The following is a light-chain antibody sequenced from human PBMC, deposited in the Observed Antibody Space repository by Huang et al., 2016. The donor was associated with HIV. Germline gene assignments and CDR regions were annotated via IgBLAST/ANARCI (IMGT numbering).Light chain of an antibody. V-gene: IGKV3-20*01. CDR3: QQYVNSRLT. Sequence: EIVLTQSPGTLSLSPGGRATLSCRASQSVSDPYLAWYQQKPGQAPGLLIYGAARRVTGVPDRFSGSGSGTDFTLTISGLEPEDFAVYYCQQYVNSRLTFGGGTKVEIK. CDR2: GAA. J-gene: IGKJ4*01. CDR1: QSVSDPY.